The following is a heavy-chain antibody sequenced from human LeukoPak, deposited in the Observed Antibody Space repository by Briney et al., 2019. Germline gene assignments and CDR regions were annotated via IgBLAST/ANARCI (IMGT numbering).Heavy chain of an antibody. V-gene: IGHV1-2*02. D-gene: IGHD2-8*01. J-gene: IGHJ4*02. Sequence: ASVKVSCKSSEYTFTGYYMHWVRQAPGQGLEWVGLINPNSGGTNYAQKFQGRVTMTRDTSISTAYMELSRLRSDDTAVYYCARGRRGYCTNGVCSDFDYWGQGTLVTVSS. CDR1: EYTFTGYY. CDR2: INPNSGGT. CDR3: ARGRRGYCTNGVCSDFDY.